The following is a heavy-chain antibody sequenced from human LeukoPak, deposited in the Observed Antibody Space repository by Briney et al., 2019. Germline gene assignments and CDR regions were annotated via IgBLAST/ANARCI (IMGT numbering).Heavy chain of an antibody. CDR2: IGTSGGEI. CDR1: GFIFSSYV. Sequence: PLRSLRPYLAAPGFIFSSYVLILVRQAPGKGPKGVSLIGTSGGEIHYADSVKGRFSTSRDNSKNTLSLQMNSLRVDDTAVYYCARDPNWGSGYWGQGTLVTVSS. CDR3: ARDPNWGSGY. V-gene: IGHV3-23*01. D-gene: IGHD7-27*01. J-gene: IGHJ4*02.